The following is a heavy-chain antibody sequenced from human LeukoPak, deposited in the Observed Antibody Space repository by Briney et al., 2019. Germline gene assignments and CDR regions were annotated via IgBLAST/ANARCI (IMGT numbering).Heavy chain of an antibody. V-gene: IGHV4-59*11. CDR3: AKTLRDLFSSYYYYYMDV. CDR2: IYYSGGT. Sequence: SETLSLTCTVSGGSISTHYWSWIRQPPGKGPEWIGYIYYSGGTNYNPSLKSRVTISVDTSKNQFSLKLSSVTAADTAVYYCAKTLRDLFSSYYYYYMDVWGKGTTVTVSS. CDR1: GGSISTHY. D-gene: IGHD3-10*01. J-gene: IGHJ6*03.